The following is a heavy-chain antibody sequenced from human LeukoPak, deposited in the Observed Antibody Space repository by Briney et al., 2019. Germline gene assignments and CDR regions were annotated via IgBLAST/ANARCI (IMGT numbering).Heavy chain of an antibody. J-gene: IGHJ4*02. CDR1: GYTFTSYY. D-gene: IGHD3-9*01. Sequence: ASVKVSCKASGYTFTSYYMHWVRQAPGQGLEWMGIINPSGGSTSYAQKFQGRVTMTRDMSTSTVYMGLSSLRSEDTAVYYCARVPKGYDILTGYYNDYYFDYWGQGTLVTVSS. V-gene: IGHV1-46*01. CDR2: INPSGGST. CDR3: ARVPKGYDILTGYYNDYYFDY.